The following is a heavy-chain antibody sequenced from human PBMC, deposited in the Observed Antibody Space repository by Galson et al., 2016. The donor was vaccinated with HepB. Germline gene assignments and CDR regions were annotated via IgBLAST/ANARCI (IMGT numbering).Heavy chain of an antibody. Sequence: SLRLSCAVSGFSLSSHGMHWVRQAPGKGLEWVAVIWYDGSNRNYAESVKGRFTISRDNSKNTLYLQMNSLGAEDTAIYYCARDPTSMTSWIDYWGQGTLVIVSS. CDR3: ARDPTSMTSWIDY. J-gene: IGHJ4*02. CDR1: GFSLSSHG. D-gene: IGHD5-18*01. V-gene: IGHV3-33*01. CDR2: IWYDGSNR.